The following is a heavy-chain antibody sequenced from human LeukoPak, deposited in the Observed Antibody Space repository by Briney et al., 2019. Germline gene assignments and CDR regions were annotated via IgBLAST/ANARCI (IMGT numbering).Heavy chain of an antibody. CDR1: GYTFTIYG. D-gene: IGHD2-21*02. CDR2: ISAYNGNT. Sequence: ASVTVSFKASGYTFTIYGISWVRQAPGQGREWMGWISAYNGNTNYAQKLQGRVTMTTDTSTSTAYMELRSLRSDDTAVYYCAATLIVVVTGSAAFDIWGQGTMVTVSS. J-gene: IGHJ3*02. CDR3: AATLIVVVTGSAAFDI. V-gene: IGHV1-18*01.